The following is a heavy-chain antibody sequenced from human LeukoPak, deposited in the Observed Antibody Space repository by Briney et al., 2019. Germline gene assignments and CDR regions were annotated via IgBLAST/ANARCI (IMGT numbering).Heavy chain of an antibody. CDR2: ISDSGTST. CDR1: GFTFSNYA. J-gene: IGHJ4*02. V-gene: IGHV3-23*01. Sequence: PGGSLRLSCAASGFTFSNYAMTWVRQAPGKGLQWVSIISDSGTSTDYADSVKGRFTIARDNSKNTVYLKMNSLRAGDTAVYYCAKGMITFGGVIVQPFDYWGQGTLVTVSS. CDR3: AKGMITFGGVIVQPFDY. D-gene: IGHD3-16*02.